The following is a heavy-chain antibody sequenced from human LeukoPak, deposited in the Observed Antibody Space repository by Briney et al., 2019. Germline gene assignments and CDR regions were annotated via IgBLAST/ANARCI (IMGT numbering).Heavy chain of an antibody. CDR1: GGTFSSYA. Sequence: SVKVSCKASGGTFSSYAISWVRQAPGQGLEWMGGIIPIFGTANYEQKFQGRVTITTDESTSTACMELSSLRSEDTAVYYCARAIVATITLGFGYWGQGTLVTVSS. J-gene: IGHJ4*02. V-gene: IGHV1-69*05. D-gene: IGHD5-12*01. CDR3: ARAIVATITLGFGY. CDR2: IIPIFGTA.